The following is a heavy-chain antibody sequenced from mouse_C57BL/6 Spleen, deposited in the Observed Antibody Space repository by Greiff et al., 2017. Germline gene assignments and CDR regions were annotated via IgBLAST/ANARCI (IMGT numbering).Heavy chain of an antibody. CDR1: GYTFTGYW. V-gene: IGHV1-9*01. J-gene: IGHJ3*01. CDR2: ILPGSGST. CDR3: ASPLFITTVVAPFAY. D-gene: IGHD1-1*01. Sequence: QVQLQQSGAELMKPGASVKLSCKATGYTFTGYWIEWVKQRPGHGLEWIGEILPGSGSTNYNEKFKGKATFTADTSSNTAYMQLSSLTTEDSAIYYFASPLFITTVVAPFAYWGQGTLVTVSA.